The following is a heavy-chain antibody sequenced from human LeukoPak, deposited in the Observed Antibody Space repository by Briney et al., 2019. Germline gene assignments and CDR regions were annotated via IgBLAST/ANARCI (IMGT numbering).Heavy chain of an antibody. V-gene: IGHV1-69*06. CDR3: ARGSGYSYGYSEHYYYMDV. Sequence: SVKVSCKASGGTFSSYAISWVRQAPGQGLEWMGGIIPIFGTANYAQKFQGRVTITADKSTSTAYMELSSLRSEDTAVYYCARGSGYSYGYSEHYYYMDVWGKGTTVTVSS. J-gene: IGHJ6*03. CDR2: IIPIFGTA. D-gene: IGHD5-18*01. CDR1: GGTFSSYA.